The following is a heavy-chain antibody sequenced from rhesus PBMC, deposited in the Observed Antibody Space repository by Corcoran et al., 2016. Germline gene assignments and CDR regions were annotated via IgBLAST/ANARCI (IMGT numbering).Heavy chain of an antibody. Sequence: QVQLQESGPGLVKPSETLSLTCAVSGYSISTYYWSWIRQPPGKGLECIGYIYVRAGNTHSNPPLSGRVTICTDTSKNQFSLKLSSVTAAGTAGYYCARAERQPNYYGLDSWGQGVVVTVSS. D-gene: IGHD6-25*01. CDR1: GYSISTYY. CDR2: IYVRAGNT. V-gene: IGHV4-160*01. J-gene: IGHJ6*01. CDR3: ARAERQPNYYGLDS.